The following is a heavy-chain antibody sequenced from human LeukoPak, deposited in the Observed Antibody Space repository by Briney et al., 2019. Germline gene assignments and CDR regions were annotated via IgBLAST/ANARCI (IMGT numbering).Heavy chain of an antibody. CDR2: IYYSGST. CDR1: GGSISSSSYY. CDR3: ARGWFGESADAFDI. D-gene: IGHD3-10*01. Sequence: SETLSLTCTVSGGSISSSSYYWGWIRQPPGKGLEWIGSIYYSGSTYYNPSLKSRVTISVDTSKNQFSLKLSSVTAADTAVYYCARGWFGESADAFDIWGQGTMVTVSS. J-gene: IGHJ3*02. V-gene: IGHV4-39*07.